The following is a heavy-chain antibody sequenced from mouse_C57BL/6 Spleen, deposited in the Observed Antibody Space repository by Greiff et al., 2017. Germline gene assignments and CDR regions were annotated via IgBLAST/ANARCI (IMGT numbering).Heavy chain of an antibody. J-gene: IGHJ3*01. Sequence: VQLQQSGPELVRPGASVKISCKAPGYTFTSHWMQWVRQRPGQGLEWIGEIFPGSGSTYYNEKFKGKATLTVDTSSSTAYMQLSSLTSEDSAVYFGARGRAAQAPFAYWGQGTLVTVSA. D-gene: IGHD3-2*02. V-gene: IGHV1-56*01. CDR3: ARGRAAQAPFAY. CDR2: IFPGSGST. CDR1: GYTFTSHW.